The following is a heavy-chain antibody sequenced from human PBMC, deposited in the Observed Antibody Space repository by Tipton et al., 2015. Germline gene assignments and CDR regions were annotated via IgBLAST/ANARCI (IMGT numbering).Heavy chain of an antibody. CDR1: GGSVTNSYYS. D-gene: IGHD6-19*01. Sequence: TLSLTCSVSGGSVTNSYYSWGWIRQPPGKGLQWIGGISYSGNTYYNPSLNSRVTISVDTSKNQSSLNLTSVTAADTAMYYCASRDWLLHHFDYWGQGTLVTVSS. J-gene: IGHJ4*02. V-gene: IGHV4-39*01. CDR2: ISYSGNT. CDR3: ASRDWLLHHFDY.